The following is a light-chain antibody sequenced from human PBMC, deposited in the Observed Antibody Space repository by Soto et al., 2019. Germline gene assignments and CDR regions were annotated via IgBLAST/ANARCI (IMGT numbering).Light chain of an antibody. CDR1: TGAVTSGHY. J-gene: IGLJ3*02. V-gene: IGLV7-46*01. CDR3: LLSYSGAWV. Sequence: QAVVTQDPSLTVSPGGTVTLTCGSSTGAVTSGHYPSWFQQKPGQAPRPLIYDTSNKHAWTPARFSGSLLGGKAALTLSGAQPEDEAEYYCLLSYSGAWVFGGGTKLTVL. CDR2: DTS.